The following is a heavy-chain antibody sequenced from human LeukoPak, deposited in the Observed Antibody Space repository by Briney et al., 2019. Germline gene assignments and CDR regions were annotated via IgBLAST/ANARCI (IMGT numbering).Heavy chain of an antibody. V-gene: IGHV1-69*01. D-gene: IGHD1-14*01. Sequence: GGSLRLSCAASGGTFSSYAISWVRQAPGQGLEWMGGIIPIFGTANYAQKFQGRVTITADESTSTAYMELSSLRSEDTAVYYCAGIIAGANWFDPWGQGTLVTVSS. CDR2: IIPIFGTA. CDR1: GGTFSSYA. J-gene: IGHJ5*02. CDR3: AGIIAGANWFDP.